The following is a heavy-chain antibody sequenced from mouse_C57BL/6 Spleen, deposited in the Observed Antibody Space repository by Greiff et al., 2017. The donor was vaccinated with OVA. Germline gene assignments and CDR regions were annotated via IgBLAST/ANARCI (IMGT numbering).Heavy chain of an antibody. V-gene: IGHV1-15*01. CDR2: IDPETGGT. CDR1: GYTFTDYE. J-gene: IGHJ2*01. CDR3: TSPGEYEKLFDY. Sequence: QVHVKQSGAELVRPGASVTLSCKASGYTFTDYEMHWVKQTPVHGLEWIGAIDPETGGTAYKQKFKGKAILTADKSSSTAYMELRSLTSEDSAVYYCTSPGEYEKLFDYWGQGTTLTVSS. D-gene: IGHD2-13*01.